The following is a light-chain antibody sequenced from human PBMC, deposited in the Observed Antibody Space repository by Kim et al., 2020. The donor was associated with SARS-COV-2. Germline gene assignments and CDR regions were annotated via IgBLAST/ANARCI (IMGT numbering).Light chain of an antibody. CDR3: QVWDSSSGHRV. CDR2: YDN. V-gene: IGLV3-21*04. CDR1: NIGSKS. J-gene: IGLJ3*02. Sequence: SYELTQPPSVSVAPGKTARITCGGNNIGSKSVHWYQQKPGQAPVLVIYYDNDRPSGIAERFSGSNSGNTATLTISRVEAGDEADYSCQVWDSSSGHRVFGGGTKLTVL.